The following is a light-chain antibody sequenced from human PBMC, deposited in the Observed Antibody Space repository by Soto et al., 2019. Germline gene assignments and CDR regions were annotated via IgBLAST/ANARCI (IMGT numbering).Light chain of an antibody. CDR3: QQSYSTPYT. J-gene: IGKJ2*01. CDR2: AAS. CDR1: QSISSY. V-gene: IGKV1-39*01. Sequence: DLQMTQSPSSLSASVGDRVTITCRASQSISSYLNWYQQKPGKAPKLLIYAASSLQSGVPSRFSAIVSGTDFTLNLCSLQPEDGATYYGQQSYSTPYTFGQGTKVDIK.